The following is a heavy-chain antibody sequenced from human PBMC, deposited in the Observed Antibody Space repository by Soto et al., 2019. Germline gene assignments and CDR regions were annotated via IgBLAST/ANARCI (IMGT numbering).Heavy chain of an antibody. J-gene: IGHJ3*02. CDR3: ARDTVFDI. Sequence: QAQVVQSGAEVKKPGASVKVSCKASGYTFSNYGFSWVRQAPGQGLEWMGWISTYNGNTKYAQNLQGRVTMTTDTSTSTAYVELRSLRSDDTAVYYCARDTVFDIWGQGTMVTVSS. CDR2: ISTYNGNT. D-gene: IGHD2-8*02. CDR1: GYTFSNYG. V-gene: IGHV1-18*01.